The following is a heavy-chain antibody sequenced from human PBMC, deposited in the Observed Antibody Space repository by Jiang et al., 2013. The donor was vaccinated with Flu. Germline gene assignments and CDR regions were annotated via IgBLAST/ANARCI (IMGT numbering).Heavy chain of an antibody. V-gene: IGHV4-39*01. CDR3: ATGGFSWDWYFSV. CDR1: GDSISGSNYY. CDR2: IHHSGNT. Sequence: LLKPSETLSLTCTVSGDSISGSNYYWAWIRQPPGKGLEWIGNIHHSGNTYRNPSLKSRVTISVDASKNQFSLRLTSVTAADTAVYYCATGGFSWDWYFSVWGRGAPVTVSS. D-gene: IGHD6-13*01. J-gene: IGHJ2*01.